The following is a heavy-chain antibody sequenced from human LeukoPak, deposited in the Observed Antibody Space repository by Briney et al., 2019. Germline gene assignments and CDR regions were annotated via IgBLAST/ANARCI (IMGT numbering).Heavy chain of an antibody. D-gene: IGHD3-22*01. CDR1: GGSFSGYY. CDR2: INHSGST. Sequence: SETLSLTCVVYGGSFSGYYWSWIRQPPGKGQEWIGEINHSGSTNYNPSLKNRVTISVDTSKNQFSLKLSSVTAADTAVYYCARTSIYYDSSGYRSWGQGTLVTVSS. V-gene: IGHV4-34*01. J-gene: IGHJ5*02. CDR3: ARTSIYYDSSGYRS.